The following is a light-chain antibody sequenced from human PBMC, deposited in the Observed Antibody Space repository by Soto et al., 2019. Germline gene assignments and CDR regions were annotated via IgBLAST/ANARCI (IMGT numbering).Light chain of an antibody. J-gene: IGKJ1*01. Sequence: EIVMTQSPATLSVSPGERATLSCRASQSVSTNLAWYQQKPGQAPRLLFYGASTRATGIPARFSGSGSGTEFTLTISSLQSEDFAVYYCQQYNNWPPWTFGQGTKVEFK. CDR2: GAS. V-gene: IGKV3-15*01. CDR1: QSVSTN. CDR3: QQYNNWPPWT.